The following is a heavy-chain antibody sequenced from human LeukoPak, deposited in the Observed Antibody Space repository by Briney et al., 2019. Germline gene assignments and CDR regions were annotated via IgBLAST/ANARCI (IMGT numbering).Heavy chain of an antibody. V-gene: IGHV1-18*01. CDR2: ISAYNGNT. CDR3: AIDGRLTGDYYYGMDV. J-gene: IGHJ6*02. D-gene: IGHD1-14*01. Sequence: ASVKVSCKASGYTFTSYGISWVRQAPGQGLEWMGWISAYNGNTNYAQKLQGRVTMTTDTSTSTAYMELRSLRSDDTAVYYCAIDGRLTGDYYYGMDVWGQGTTVTVSS. CDR1: GYTFTSYG.